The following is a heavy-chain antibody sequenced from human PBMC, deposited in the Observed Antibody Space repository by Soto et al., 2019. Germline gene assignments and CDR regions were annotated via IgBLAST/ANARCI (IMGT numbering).Heavy chain of an antibody. Sequence: QVQLVESGGGLVKPGGSLRLSCAASGFTFSDYYMSWIRQAPGKGLEWVSYISSSSSYTNYADSVKGRFTISRDNAKNSLYLQMNSLRAEDTAVDDCARSIVVVPAAMSYYYYGMDVWGQGTTVTVSS. V-gene: IGHV3-11*05. CDR2: ISSSSSYT. CDR3: ARSIVVVPAAMSYYYYGMDV. D-gene: IGHD2-2*01. J-gene: IGHJ6*02. CDR1: GFTFSDYY.